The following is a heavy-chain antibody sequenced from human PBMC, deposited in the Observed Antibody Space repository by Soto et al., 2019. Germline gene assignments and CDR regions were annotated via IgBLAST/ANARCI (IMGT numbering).Heavy chain of an antibody. CDR2: IKQDGSEK. Sequence: EVQLVESGGGLVQPGGSLRLSCAASGFTFSSYWMSWVRQAPGKGLEWVANIKQDGSEKYYVDSVKGRFTISRDNAKNSLYLQMNSLRAEDTAVYYCARCYSRGWLYYFDYWGQGTLVTVSS. D-gene: IGHD6-19*01. J-gene: IGHJ4*02. CDR1: GFTFSSYW. CDR3: ARCYSRGWLYYFDY. V-gene: IGHV3-7*03.